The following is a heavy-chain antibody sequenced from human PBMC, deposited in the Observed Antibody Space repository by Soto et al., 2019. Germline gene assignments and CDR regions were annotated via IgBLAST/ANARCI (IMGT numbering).Heavy chain of an antibody. V-gene: IGHV3-21*04. CDR2: ISSSSSYI. CDR3: AKEIVVVPAAIPKRGYYYYYGMDV. D-gene: IGHD2-2*02. Sequence: GGSLRLSCAASGFTFSSYSMNWVRQAPGKGLEWVSSISSSSSYIYYADSVKGRFTISRDNAKNSLYLQMNSLRAEDTAVYYCAKEIVVVPAAIPKRGYYYYYGMDVWGQGTTVTVSS. J-gene: IGHJ6*02. CDR1: GFTFSSYS.